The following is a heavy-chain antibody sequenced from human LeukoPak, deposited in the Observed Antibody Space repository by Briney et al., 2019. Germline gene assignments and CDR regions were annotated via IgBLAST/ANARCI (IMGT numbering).Heavy chain of an antibody. Sequence: ASVKVSCKASEYSFTGYYMHWVRQAPGQGLEWMGWINPNSGGTNYAQKFQGRVTMTRDTSISTAYMELSRLRSDDTAVYYCAIYYYGSGSPDDAFDIWGQGTMVTVSS. V-gene: IGHV1-2*02. D-gene: IGHD3-10*01. J-gene: IGHJ3*02. CDR3: AIYYYGSGSPDDAFDI. CDR2: INPNSGGT. CDR1: EYSFTGYY.